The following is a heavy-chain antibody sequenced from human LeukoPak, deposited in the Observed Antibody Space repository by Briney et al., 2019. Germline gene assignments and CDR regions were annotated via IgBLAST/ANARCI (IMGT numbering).Heavy chain of an antibody. Sequence: GGSLRLSCAASGFTFSGYAMSWVRQAPGKGLEWVSAISGSGGSTYYADSVKGRFTISRDNSKNTLYLQMNSLRAEDTAVYYCAKGVHYDSSGYSDYWGQGTLVTVSS. V-gene: IGHV3-23*01. CDR1: GFTFSGYA. CDR3: AKGVHYDSSGYSDY. D-gene: IGHD3-22*01. CDR2: ISGSGGST. J-gene: IGHJ4*02.